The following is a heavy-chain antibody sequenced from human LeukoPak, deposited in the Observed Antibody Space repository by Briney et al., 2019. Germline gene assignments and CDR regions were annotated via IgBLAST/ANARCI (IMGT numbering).Heavy chain of an antibody. CDR2: INTDGSST. Sequence: PGGSLRLSCAASGFTFSSYWMHWVRQAPGKGLVWVSRINTDGSSTSYADSVKGRFTISRDNAKNTLYLQMNSLRAEDTAVYYCTTDQEWELLPYFDYWGQGTLVTVSS. CDR1: GFTFSSYW. D-gene: IGHD1-26*01. J-gene: IGHJ4*02. CDR3: TTDQEWELLPYFDY. V-gene: IGHV3-74*01.